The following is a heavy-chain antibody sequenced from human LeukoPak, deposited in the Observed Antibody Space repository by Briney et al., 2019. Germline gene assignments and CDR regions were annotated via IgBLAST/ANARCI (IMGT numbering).Heavy chain of an antibody. CDR1: GGSISSYY. CDR3: ARGISTALYYYDSSGYYYGL. CDR2: IYYSGST. J-gene: IGHJ4*02. V-gene: IGHV4-59*12. Sequence: SETLSLTCTVSGGSISSYYWSWIRQPPGKGLEWIAYIYYSGSTNYNPSLKSRVTISVDTSKNQFSLKLSSVTAADTAVYYCARGISTALYYYDSSGYYYGLWGQGTLVTVSS. D-gene: IGHD3-22*01.